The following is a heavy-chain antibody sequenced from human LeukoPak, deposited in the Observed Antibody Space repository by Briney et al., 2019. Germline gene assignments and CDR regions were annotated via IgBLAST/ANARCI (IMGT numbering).Heavy chain of an antibody. D-gene: IGHD1-14*01. J-gene: IGHJ4*02. V-gene: IGHV3-30-3*01. Sequence: PGGPLRLSCAASGFTVSNYKINWVRQAPGKGLEWVAVISDDGTFTLYGDSVRGRFTISRDSSKNTLYLQMNSLRPEDTAVYYCARDPYRDAPDYFDYWGQGTLVTVSS. CDR1: GFTVSNYK. CDR3: ARDPYRDAPDYFDY. CDR2: ISDDGTFT.